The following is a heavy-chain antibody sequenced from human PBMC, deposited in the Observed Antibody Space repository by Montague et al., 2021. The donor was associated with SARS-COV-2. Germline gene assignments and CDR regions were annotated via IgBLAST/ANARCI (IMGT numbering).Heavy chain of an antibody. V-gene: IGHV4-59*08. D-gene: IGHD6-13*01. CDR1: GGSISSYY. CDR2: IYYSGST. J-gene: IGHJ4*02. CDR3: ARHSRRISSSWSEGYFDY. Sequence: SETLSLTCTVSGGSISSYYWSWIRQPPGKGLEWIGYIYYSGSTNYNPSLKSRVTISVGTSKNQFSLKLSSVTAADTAVYYCARHSRRISSSWSEGYFDYWGQGTRVTVSS.